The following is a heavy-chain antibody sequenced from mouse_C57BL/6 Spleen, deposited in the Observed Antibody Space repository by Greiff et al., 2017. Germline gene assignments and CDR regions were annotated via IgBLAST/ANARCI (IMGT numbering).Heavy chain of an antibody. CDR2: INSDGGST. CDR3: ARRGGTLYWYFDV. J-gene: IGHJ1*03. CDR1: EYEFPSHD. Sequence: EVQVVESGGGLVQPGESLKLSCESNEYEFPSHDMSWVRKTPEKRLELVAAINSDGGSTYYPDTMERRFIISRDNTKKTLYLQMSSLRSEDTALYDCARRGGTLYWYFDVWGTGTTVTVSS. V-gene: IGHV5-2*01. D-gene: IGHD2-14*01.